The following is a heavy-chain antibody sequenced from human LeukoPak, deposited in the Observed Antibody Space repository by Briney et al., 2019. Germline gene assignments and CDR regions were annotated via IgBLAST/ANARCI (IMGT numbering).Heavy chain of an antibody. CDR1: GGSFSGYY. J-gene: IGHJ3*02. V-gene: IGHV4-34*01. CDR2: INHSGST. D-gene: IGHD3-10*01. Sequence: SETLSLTCAVYGGSFSGYYWSWIRQPPGKGLEWIGKINHSGSTNYNPSLKSRVTISVDTSKNQFSLKLSSVTAADTAVYYCARVNGEVDAFDIWGQGTMVTVSS. CDR3: ARVNGEVDAFDI.